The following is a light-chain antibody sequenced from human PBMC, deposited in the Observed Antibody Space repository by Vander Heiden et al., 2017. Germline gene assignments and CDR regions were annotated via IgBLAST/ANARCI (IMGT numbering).Light chain of an antibody. J-gene: IGKJ1*01. CDR1: QSVSIN. CDR2: GAS. CDR3: QQYNNWPRR. Sequence: EIVMTQSPATLSVSPGERATLSCRASQSVSINVAWYQQKPGQAPRLLIYGASTRATDIPARFSGSGFGTEFTLTISSLQSEDFAVYYCQQYNNWPRRFGQGTKVEIK. V-gene: IGKV3-15*01.